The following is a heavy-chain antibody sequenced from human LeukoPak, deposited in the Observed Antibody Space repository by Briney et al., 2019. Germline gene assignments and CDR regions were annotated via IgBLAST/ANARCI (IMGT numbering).Heavy chain of an antibody. CDR2: IIPILGIA. J-gene: IGHJ4*02. D-gene: IGHD5-24*01. CDR1: GGTFSSYA. CDR3: ASSVEMATISDDY. Sequence: GASVTVSFTASGGTFSSYAISWMRQAPGQGLEWMGRIIPILGIANYAQKFQGRVTITADKSTSTAYMELSSLRSEDTAVYYCASSVEMATISDDYWGQGTLVTVSS. V-gene: IGHV1-69*04.